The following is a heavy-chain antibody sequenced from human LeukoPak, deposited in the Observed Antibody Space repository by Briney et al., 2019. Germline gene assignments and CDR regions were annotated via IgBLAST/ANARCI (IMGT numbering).Heavy chain of an antibody. D-gene: IGHD3-10*01. Sequence: PSETLSLTCAVSGGSISSSNWWSWVRQPPGKGLEWIGEIYHSGSTNYNPSLKSRVTISVDKSKNQFSLKLSSVTAADTAVYYCARESAVWFGELSPEFFDYWGQGTLVTVSS. CDR2: IYHSGST. CDR3: ARESAVWFGELSPEFFDY. V-gene: IGHV4-4*02. J-gene: IGHJ4*02. CDR1: GGSISSSNW.